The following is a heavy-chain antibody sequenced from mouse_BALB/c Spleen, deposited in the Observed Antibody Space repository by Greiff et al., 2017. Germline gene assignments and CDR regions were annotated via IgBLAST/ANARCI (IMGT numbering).Heavy chain of an antibody. V-gene: IGHV4-1*02. CDR3: ARGWLRRAMDY. J-gene: IGHJ4*01. CDR2: INPDSSTI. CDR1: GFDFSRYW. D-gene: IGHD2-2*01. Sequence: EVKLMESGGGLVQPGGSLKLSCAASGFDFSRYWMSWVRQAPGKGLEWIGEINPDSSTINYTPSLKDKFIISRDNAKNTLYLQMSKVRSEDTALYYCARGWLRRAMDYWGQGTSVTVSS.